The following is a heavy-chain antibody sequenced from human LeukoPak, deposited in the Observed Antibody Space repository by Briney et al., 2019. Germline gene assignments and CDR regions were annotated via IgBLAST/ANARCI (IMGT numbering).Heavy chain of an antibody. J-gene: IGHJ4*02. D-gene: IGHD6-19*01. CDR3: ARAAGGSSGSYIGY. V-gene: IGHV1-18*01. Sequence: ASVKVSCKASGYTFTSYGISWVRQAPGQGLEWMGWISAYNGNTNYAQKLQGRVTMTTDTSTSTAYMEMRRLRSDDTAVYSCARAAGGSSGSYIGYWGQGTLLTVSS. CDR1: GYTFTSYG. CDR2: ISAYNGNT.